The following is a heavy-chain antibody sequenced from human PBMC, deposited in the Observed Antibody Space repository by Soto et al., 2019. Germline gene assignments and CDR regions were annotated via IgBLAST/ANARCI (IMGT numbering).Heavy chain of an antibody. CDR3: SKDRGRGDYYDSSGYYDY. CDR2: ISGSGGST. CDR1: GFTFSSYA. J-gene: IGHJ4*02. D-gene: IGHD3-22*01. Sequence: GGSLRLSCAASGFTFSSYAMSWVRQAPGKGLEWVSAISGSGGSTYYADSVKGRFTISRDNSKKTLYLQMNSLRAEDTAVYYCSKDRGRGDYYDSSGYYDYWGQGTLVTVSS. V-gene: IGHV3-23*01.